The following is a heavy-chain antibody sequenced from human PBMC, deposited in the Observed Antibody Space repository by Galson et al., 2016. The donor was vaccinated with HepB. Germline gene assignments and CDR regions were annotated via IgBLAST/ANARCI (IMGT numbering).Heavy chain of an antibody. CDR1: GFTFSTYG. J-gene: IGHJ6*02. Sequence: SLRLSCAASGFTFSTYGMHWVRQAPGKGLEWVAVIWYDGSIKYYADSVKGRFTISRDNSKNTLYLQMNSLRAEDTAVYSCARDLVLGIEGVAEDYYYGMDVWGQGTTVTVSS. V-gene: IGHV3-33*01. CDR3: ARDLVLGIEGVAEDYYYGMDV. CDR2: IWYDGSIK. D-gene: IGHD1-26*01.